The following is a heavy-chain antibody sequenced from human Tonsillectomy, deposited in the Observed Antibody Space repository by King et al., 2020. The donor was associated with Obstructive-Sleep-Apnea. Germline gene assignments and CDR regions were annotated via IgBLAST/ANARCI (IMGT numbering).Heavy chain of an antibody. J-gene: IGHJ4*02. Sequence: VQLQESGPGLVKPSQTLSLTCTVSGGSISSGDYYLNWIRQPPGKGLEWIGYIYYSGSTYYNPSLKSQVTISLDTSKNQFSLKVNSLTDADTAVYYCARKGKWLQSLPFDYWGQGTLVTVSA. D-gene: IGHD5-24*01. CDR3: ARKGKWLQSLPFDY. CDR2: IYYSGST. V-gene: IGHV4-30-4*01. CDR1: GGSISSGDYY.